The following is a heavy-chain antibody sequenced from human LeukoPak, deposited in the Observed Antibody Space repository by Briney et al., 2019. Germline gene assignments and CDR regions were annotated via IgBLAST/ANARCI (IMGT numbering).Heavy chain of an antibody. D-gene: IGHD4-17*01. CDR2: IYRSGST. J-gene: IGHJ5*02. CDR3: ARTMTTMNWFDP. Sequence: SETLSLTCTVSGGSISSGSYFWNWIRLPAGKGLEWIGRIYRSGSTNYNPSLKSRVTISVDTSKNQFSLKLSSVTAADTAVYYCARTMTTMNWFDPWGQGTLVTVSS. V-gene: IGHV4-61*02. CDR1: GGSISSGSYF.